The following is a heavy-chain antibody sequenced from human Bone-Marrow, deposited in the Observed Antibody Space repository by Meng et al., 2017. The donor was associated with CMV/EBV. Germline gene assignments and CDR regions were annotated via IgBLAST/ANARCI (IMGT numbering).Heavy chain of an antibody. CDR3: ARVRWGYCTNGVCYTFDY. D-gene: IGHD2-8*01. Sequence: SETLSLTCAVYGGTFSGYYWSWIRQPPGKGLEWIGEINHSGSTNYNPSLKSRVTISVDTSKNQFSLKLSSVTAADTAVYYCARVRWGYCTNGVCYTFDYWGQGTLVTVSS. CDR2: INHSGST. J-gene: IGHJ4*02. CDR1: GGTFSGYY. V-gene: IGHV4-34*01.